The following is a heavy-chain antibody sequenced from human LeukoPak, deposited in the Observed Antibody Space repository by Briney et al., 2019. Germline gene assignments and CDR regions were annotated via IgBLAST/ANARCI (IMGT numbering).Heavy chain of an antibody. CDR3: ASGVLEAFDI. V-gene: IGHV3-48*03. CDR2: ISDGGSII. Sequence: GGSLRLSCAASGFTFSNYEMNWVRQAPGKGLEWVSYISDGGSIIYYADSVRGRFTITRDDAKNALYLQMNSLRAEDTAVYYCASGVLEAFDIWGQGTMVTVSS. D-gene: IGHD4/OR15-4a*01. CDR1: GFTFSNYE. J-gene: IGHJ3*02.